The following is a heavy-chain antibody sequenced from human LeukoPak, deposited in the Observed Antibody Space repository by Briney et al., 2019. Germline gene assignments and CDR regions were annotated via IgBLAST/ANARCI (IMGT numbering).Heavy chain of an antibody. V-gene: IGHV3-23*01. CDR1: GFTLSTYA. CDR2: ISGSGGRT. CDR3: ARGGGAAAAPLDY. Sequence: PGGSLRLSCAASGFTLSTYAMSWVRQAPGKGLEWVSAISGSGGRTYYADSVKGRFTISRDDSKNTLYLQMNSLRGEDTAVYHCARGGGAAAAPLDYWGQGTLLTVSS. D-gene: IGHD6-13*01. J-gene: IGHJ4*02.